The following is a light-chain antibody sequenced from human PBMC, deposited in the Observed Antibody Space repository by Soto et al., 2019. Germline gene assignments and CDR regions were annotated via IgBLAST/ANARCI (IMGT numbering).Light chain of an antibody. J-gene: IGKJ1*01. CDR2: DAS. CDR3: QQRSNWPPT. V-gene: IGKV3-11*01. Sequence: EIVLTQSPATLSLSPGERATLSCRASQSVSSYLAWYQQTPGQAPRLLIYDASNRATGIPARFSGSGSATDFTLTISSLEPEAFAVYYCQQRSNWPPTFGQGTTVEIK. CDR1: QSVSSY.